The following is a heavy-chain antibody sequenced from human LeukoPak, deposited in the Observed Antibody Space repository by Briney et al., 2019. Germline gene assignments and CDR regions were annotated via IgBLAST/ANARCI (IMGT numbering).Heavy chain of an antibody. V-gene: IGHV3-21*01. CDR1: GFTFSSYS. D-gene: IGHD3-16*02. CDR3: ARDLRYYDYVWGSYRPEPDY. Sequence: GGSLRLSCAASGFTFSSYSMNRVRQAPGKGLEWVSSISSSSSYIYYADSVKGRFTISRDNAKNSLYLQMNSLRAEDTAVYYCARDLRYYDYVWGSYRPEPDYWGQGTLVTVSS. CDR2: ISSSSSYI. J-gene: IGHJ4*02.